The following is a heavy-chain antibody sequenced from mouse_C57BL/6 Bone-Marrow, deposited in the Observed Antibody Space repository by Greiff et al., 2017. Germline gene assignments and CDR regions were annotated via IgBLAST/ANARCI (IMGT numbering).Heavy chain of an antibody. V-gene: IGHV1-81*01. Sequence: QVQLQQSGAELARPGASVKLSCKASGYTFTSYGISWVKQRPGQGLEWIGEIYPRSGNTYYNEKFKGKATLTADKSSSTAYMELRSLTSEDSAVYFCARSSLYYYGSSYAHWGQGTTLTVSS. CDR2: IYPRSGNT. CDR3: ARSSLYYYGSSYAH. D-gene: IGHD1-1*01. J-gene: IGHJ2*01. CDR1: GYTFTSYG.